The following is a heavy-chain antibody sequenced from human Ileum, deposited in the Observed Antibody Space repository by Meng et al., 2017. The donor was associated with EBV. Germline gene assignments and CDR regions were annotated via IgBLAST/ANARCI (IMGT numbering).Heavy chain of an antibody. Sequence: QVRLTGAGPGLVKPSGTLSLTCPVSGGSVISNNWWSWVRQPPGKGLEWIGEIFHIGSTNNSPSLKSRVTISVDNSKNQFSLSLTSVTAADTAIYYCAKVSLTGTFYDHWGQGILVTVSS. CDR3: AKVSLTGTFYDH. CDR2: IFHIGST. J-gene: IGHJ4*02. D-gene: IGHD3-9*01. CDR1: GGSVISNNW. V-gene: IGHV4-4*02.